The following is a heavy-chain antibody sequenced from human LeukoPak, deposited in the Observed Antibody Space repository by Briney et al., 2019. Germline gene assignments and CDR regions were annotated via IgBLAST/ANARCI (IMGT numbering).Heavy chain of an antibody. CDR3: AKGASRDGGVSGA. CDR2: ISWNSGSI. V-gene: IGHV3-9*01. CDR1: GFTFDDHA. J-gene: IGHJ5*02. Sequence: PGGSLRLSCAASGFTFDDHAMRWVRQAPGKGLEWVAGISWNSGSIGYADSVRGRFTISRDNAKNSLYLQMNSLRAEDTALYYCAKGASRDGGVSGAWGQGTLVTVSS. D-gene: IGHD2-8*02.